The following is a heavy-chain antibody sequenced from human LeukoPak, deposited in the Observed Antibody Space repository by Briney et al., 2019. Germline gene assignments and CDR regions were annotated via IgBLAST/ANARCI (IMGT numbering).Heavy chain of an antibody. D-gene: IGHD3-3*01. CDR3: ARLWSGDYYFAY. CDR2: IYYSGTT. V-gene: IGHV4-39*01. J-gene: IGHJ4*02. CDR1: GGSISSSSYY. Sequence: SETLSLICTVSGGSISSSSYYWGWIRQPPGKGLEWIGTIYYSGTTYYNSSLKSRVTISADTSKKHFSLRLSSVTAADTAVYYCARLWSGDYYFAYWGQGTLVTVSS.